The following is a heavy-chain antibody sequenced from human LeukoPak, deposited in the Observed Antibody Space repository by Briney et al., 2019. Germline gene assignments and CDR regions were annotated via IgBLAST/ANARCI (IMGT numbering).Heavy chain of an antibody. CDR2: ISSSGSTI. V-gene: IGHV3-11*04. Sequence: GGSLRLSCAASGFTFSDYYMSWIRQAPGKGLEWVSYISSSGSTIYYADSVKGRFTISRDNAKNSLYLQMNSLRAEDTAVYYCARVGIVVVPADKGFDYWGQGTLVTVSS. CDR1: GFTFSDYY. CDR3: ARVGIVVVPADKGFDY. D-gene: IGHD2-2*01. J-gene: IGHJ4*02.